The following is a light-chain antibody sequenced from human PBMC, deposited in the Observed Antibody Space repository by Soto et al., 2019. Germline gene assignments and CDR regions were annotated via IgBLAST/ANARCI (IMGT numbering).Light chain of an antibody. V-gene: IGKV3D-20*01. CDR2: GAS. CDR3: QQYGSSGT. CDR1: QSVSSSY. J-gene: IGKJ1*01. Sequence: EIIFTQSPATLSLSPGERATLSCGASQSVSSSYVAWYQHRPGLAPRLLIYGASNTATGIPDRFSGSGSGTDFTITISRLEPEDFAVYYCQQYGSSGTFGQGTKVDIK.